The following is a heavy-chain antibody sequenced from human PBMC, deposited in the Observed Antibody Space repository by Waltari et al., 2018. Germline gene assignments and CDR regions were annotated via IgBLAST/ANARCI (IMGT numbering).Heavy chain of an antibody. J-gene: IGHJ5*02. Sequence: QLVDSGGGLVKPGGSLRLSCAASGFIFSSYSMHWVRQAPGKGLEWVSSMSNSGSVGYYGDSVKGRFTISRDNAKNSLSLQMNNLRVEDTAVYYCTRGVRLEAAWVSYNWFDTWGQGTLVTVSS. CDR2: MSNSGSVG. D-gene: IGHD3-16*01. V-gene: IGHV3-21*01. CDR3: TRGVRLEAAWVSYNWFDT. CDR1: GFIFSSYS.